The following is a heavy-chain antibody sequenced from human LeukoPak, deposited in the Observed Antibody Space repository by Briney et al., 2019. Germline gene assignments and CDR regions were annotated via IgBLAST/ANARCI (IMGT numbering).Heavy chain of an antibody. J-gene: IGHJ5*02. CDR2: ISAYNGNT. CDR3: ARAGHYDFWSGYYIYNWFDP. Sequence: ASVKVSCKASGYTFTSYGISWVRQAPGQGLEWMGWISAYNGNTNYAQKLQGRVTMTTDTSTSTAYMELRGLRSDDTAVYYCARAGHYDFWSGYYIYNWFDPWGQGTLVTVSS. D-gene: IGHD3-3*01. V-gene: IGHV1-18*01. CDR1: GYTFTSYG.